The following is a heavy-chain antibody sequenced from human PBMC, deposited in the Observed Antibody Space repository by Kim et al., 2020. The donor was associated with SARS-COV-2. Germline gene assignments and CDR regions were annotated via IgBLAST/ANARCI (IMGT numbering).Heavy chain of an antibody. CDR3: ARDQYDFWSGYHYYFDY. CDR1: GFTFSSYS. V-gene: IGHV3-48*02. J-gene: IGHJ4*02. Sequence: GGSLRLSCAASGFTFSSYSMNWVRQAPGKGLEWVSYISSSSSTIYYADSVKGRFTISRDNAKNSLYLQMNSLRDEDTAVYYCARDQYDFWSGYHYYFDYWGQGTLVTVSS. CDR2: ISSSSSTI. D-gene: IGHD3-3*01.